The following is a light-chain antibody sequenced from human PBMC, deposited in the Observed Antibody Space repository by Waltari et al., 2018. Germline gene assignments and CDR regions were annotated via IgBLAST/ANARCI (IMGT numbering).Light chain of an antibody. J-gene: IGLJ3*02. Sequence: QIVLTQSPSASASLVASVKPTCTPDSGHSSDIVAWLQQQPEEGRRYLRKINSDCSHSKGDEIPGRFSGSRSGAERYLTISSVQSEDEADYYCQTGGHGTWVFGGGTKLTVL. V-gene: IGLV4-69*01. CDR2: INSDCSH. CDR1: SGHSSDI. CDR3: QTGGHGTWV.